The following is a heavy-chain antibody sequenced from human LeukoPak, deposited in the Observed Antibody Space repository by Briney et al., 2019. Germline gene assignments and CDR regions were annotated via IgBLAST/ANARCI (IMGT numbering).Heavy chain of an antibody. D-gene: IGHD3-10*01. Sequence: GASVKVSCKVSGYTLTELSMHWVRQAPGKGLEWMGGFDPEDGETIYAQKFQGRVTMTEDTSTDTAYMELSSLRSEDTAVYYCATGPFGELLYVFDYWGQGTLVTVSS. V-gene: IGHV1-24*01. CDR2: FDPEDGET. J-gene: IGHJ4*02. CDR1: GYTLTELS. CDR3: ATGPFGELLYVFDY.